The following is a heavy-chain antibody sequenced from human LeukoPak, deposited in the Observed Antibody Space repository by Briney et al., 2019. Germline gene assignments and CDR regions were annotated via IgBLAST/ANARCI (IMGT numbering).Heavy chain of an antibody. D-gene: IGHD6-13*01. CDR2: IRYDGSNK. Sequence: GGSLRLSCAASGFTFSSYDMHWVRQAPSKGLEWVAFIRYDGSNKYYADSVKGRFTISRDNSKNTLYLQMNSLRAEDTAVYYCARDASSSWYGGYYFDYWGQGTLVTVSS. J-gene: IGHJ4*02. CDR1: GFTFSSYD. V-gene: IGHV3-30*02. CDR3: ARDASSSWYGGYYFDY.